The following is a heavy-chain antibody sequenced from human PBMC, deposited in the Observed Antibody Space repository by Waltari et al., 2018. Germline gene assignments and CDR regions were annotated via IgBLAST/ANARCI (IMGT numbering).Heavy chain of an antibody. J-gene: IGHJ2*01. CDR3: TRDVTGYYYFDL. CDR2: INSGGDT. CDR1: GFTVSSHY. V-gene: IGHV3-53*01. Sequence: EVQLVESGGGWIQPGGSLRLSCAASGFTVSSHYMNWVRQAPGKGLEWVSVINSGGDTYYADSVKGRFTISRDNSKNTVYLQMNTLRAEDTALYYCTRDVTGYYYFDLWGRGTLVTVSS.